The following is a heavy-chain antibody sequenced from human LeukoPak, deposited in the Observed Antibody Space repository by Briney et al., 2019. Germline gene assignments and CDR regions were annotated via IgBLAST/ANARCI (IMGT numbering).Heavy chain of an antibody. CDR1: GGSIRSYY. Sequence: SETLSLTCTVSGGSIRSYYWSWIRQPPGKGLEWIGYFYDSGTTKYNPSLKSRVTISVDTSKNRFSLKLSSVTAADTAVYYCARPYSGGWYGAFNIWGQGTVVTVSS. CDR2: FYDSGTT. J-gene: IGHJ3*02. CDR3: ARPYSGGWYGAFNI. V-gene: IGHV4-59*08. D-gene: IGHD6-19*01.